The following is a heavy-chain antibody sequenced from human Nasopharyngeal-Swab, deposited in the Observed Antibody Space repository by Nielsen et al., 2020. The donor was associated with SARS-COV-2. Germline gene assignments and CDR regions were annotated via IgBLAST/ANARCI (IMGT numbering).Heavy chain of an antibody. D-gene: IGHD5-18*01. CDR3: ARGYSYGECFQH. CDR2: ISYSGST. V-gene: IGHV4-59*08. J-gene: IGHJ1*01. CDR1: GGSINSSY. Sequence: SETLSLTCTVSGGSINSSYWSWIRQPPGKGLEWIGYISYSGSTNYNPSLTSRVTISVDTSKNQFSLKLSSVTAADTAVYYCARGYSYGECFQHWGQGTLVTVSS.